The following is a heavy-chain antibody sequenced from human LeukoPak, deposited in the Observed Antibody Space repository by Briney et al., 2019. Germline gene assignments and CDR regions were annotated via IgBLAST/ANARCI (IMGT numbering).Heavy chain of an antibody. J-gene: IGHJ5*02. Sequence: ASVKVSCKASGYTFTRNGIGWVRQAPGQGLEWMGWISIYNEITTYAQKFQGRVTMTADTSTSTAYMELTTLRSDDTAVYYCARVLGNPNWFDPWGQGSLVTVS. CDR1: GYTFTRNG. CDR3: ARVLGNPNWFDP. D-gene: IGHD1-14*01. V-gene: IGHV1-18*01. CDR2: ISIYNEIT.